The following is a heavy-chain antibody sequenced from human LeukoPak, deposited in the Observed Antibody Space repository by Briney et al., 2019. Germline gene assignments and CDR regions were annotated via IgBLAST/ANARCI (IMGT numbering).Heavy chain of an antibody. J-gene: IGHJ6*02. CDR2: INHSGST. Sequence: SETLSLTCAVYGGSFSGYYWSWIRQPPGKGLEWIGEINHSGSTNYNPSLKSRVTISVDTSKNQFSLKLSSVTAADTAVYYCARGTHCSGGSCYSVHGMDVWGQGTTVTVPS. CDR1: GGSFSGYY. D-gene: IGHD2-15*01. CDR3: ARGTHCSGGSCYSVHGMDV. V-gene: IGHV4-34*01.